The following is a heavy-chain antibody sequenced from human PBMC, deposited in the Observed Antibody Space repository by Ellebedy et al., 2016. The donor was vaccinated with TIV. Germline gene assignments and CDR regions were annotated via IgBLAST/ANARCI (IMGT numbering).Heavy chain of an antibody. V-gene: IGHV3-30-3*01. CDR3: ARDLREDGYNYVWAFDI. D-gene: IGHD5-24*01. Sequence: GESLKISXAASGFTFSSYAMHWVRQAPGKGLEWVAVISYDGSNKYYADSVKGRFTISRDNSKNTLYLQMNSLRAEDTAVYYCARDLREDGYNYVWAFDIWGQGTMVTVSS. CDR2: ISYDGSNK. J-gene: IGHJ3*02. CDR1: GFTFSSYA.